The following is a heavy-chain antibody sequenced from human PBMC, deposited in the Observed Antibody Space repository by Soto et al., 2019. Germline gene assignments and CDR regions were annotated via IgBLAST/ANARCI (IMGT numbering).Heavy chain of an antibody. CDR2: ISYSGTT. Sequence: LSLTCTVSGASISSGDYYWSWIRQPPGKGLEWIAYISYSGTTYYNPSLKSRVTISVDTSRNQFSLKLNSVNAADTAVYYCVRALGSRFMEWPRFDPWGQGSLVTVSS. CDR3: VRALGSRFMEWPRFDP. J-gene: IGHJ5*02. D-gene: IGHD3-3*01. CDR1: GASISSGDYY. V-gene: IGHV4-30-4*01.